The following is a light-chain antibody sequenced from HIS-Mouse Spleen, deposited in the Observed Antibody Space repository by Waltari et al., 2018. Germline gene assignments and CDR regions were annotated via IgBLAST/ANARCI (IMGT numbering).Light chain of an antibody. J-gene: IGKJ1*01. V-gene: IGKV1-9*01. CDR1: PGISSY. CDR2: AAS. Sequence: DIQLTQSPSFLSASVGDRVTITCRASPGISSYLAWYQQKPGKAPKLLIYAASTLQSGVPSRFSGSGSGTEFTLTISSLQPEDFATYYCQQLNSYPPTFGQGTTV. CDR3: QQLNSYPPT.